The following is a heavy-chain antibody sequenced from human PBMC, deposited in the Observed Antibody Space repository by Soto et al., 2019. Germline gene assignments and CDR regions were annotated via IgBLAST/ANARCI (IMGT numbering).Heavy chain of an antibody. CDR3: ARVRGGYYDY. J-gene: IGHJ4*02. Sequence: SETLSLTCTVSGGSISRYYWSWIRQPPEKGLEWIGYFYYSGSTNYNPSLKSRVTISVDTSKNQFSLKLSSVTAADTAVYYCARVRGGYYDYWGQGTLVTVSS. CDR1: GGSISRYY. CDR2: FYYSGST. D-gene: IGHD3-22*01. V-gene: IGHV4-59*01.